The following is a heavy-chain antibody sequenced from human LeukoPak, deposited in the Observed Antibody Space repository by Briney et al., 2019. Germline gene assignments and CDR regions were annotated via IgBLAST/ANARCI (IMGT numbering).Heavy chain of an antibody. CDR3: ARAGEYYYDSSGYI. Sequence: SETLSLTCTVSGDSVSSGRYYWSWIRQPPGKGLEWIGYIYYSGSTSYNPSLQSRVTISLDTSKNQFSLNLSSVTAADTAVYYCARAGEYYYDSSGYIWGQGTLVTVSS. V-gene: IGHV4-61*01. D-gene: IGHD3-22*01. J-gene: IGHJ4*02. CDR2: IYYSGST. CDR1: GDSVSSGRYY.